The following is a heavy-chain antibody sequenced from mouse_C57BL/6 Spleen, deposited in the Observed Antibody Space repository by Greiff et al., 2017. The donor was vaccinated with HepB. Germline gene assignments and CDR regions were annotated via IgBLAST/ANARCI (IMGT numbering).Heavy chain of an antibody. CDR3: ARDGDFGSSPYWYFDV. CDR1: GFNIKDYY. Sequence: EVQLVESGAELVKPGASVKLSCTASGFNIKDYYMHWVKQRTEQGLEWIGRINPEDGETKYAPKFQGKATITADKSSNTAYLQLSSLTSEDTAVYYCARDGDFGSSPYWYFDVWGTGTTVTVSS. J-gene: IGHJ1*03. CDR2: INPEDGET. D-gene: IGHD1-1*01. V-gene: IGHV14-2*01.